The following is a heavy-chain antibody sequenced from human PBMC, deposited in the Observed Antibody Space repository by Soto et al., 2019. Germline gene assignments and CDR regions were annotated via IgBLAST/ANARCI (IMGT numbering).Heavy chain of an antibody. D-gene: IGHD4-17*01. CDR2: INSDGSSI. V-gene: IGHV3-74*01. CDR3: ATAPRSVLMDV. Sequence: PGGSLRLSCAASGFTFSSYWMHWVRQAPGKGLVWVSHINSDGSSISYADSVKGRFTISRDNAKNTLYLQMNSLRAEDTAVYYCATAPRSVLMDVWGQGTTVTVSS. J-gene: IGHJ6*02. CDR1: GFTFSSYW.